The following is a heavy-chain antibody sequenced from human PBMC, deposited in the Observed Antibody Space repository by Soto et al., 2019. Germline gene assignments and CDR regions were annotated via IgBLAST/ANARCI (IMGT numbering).Heavy chain of an antibody. D-gene: IGHD2-2*01. J-gene: IGHJ5*02. CDR1: GYTFTRYA. CDR3: ARSPQYQLLLLWFDP. Sequence: GASVKVSCKASGYTFTRYAMHWVRQAPGQRLEWMGWINAGNGNTKYSQKFQGRVTITRDTSASTAYMELSSLRSEDTAVYYCARSPQYQLLLLWFDPWGQGTPVTVSS. CDR2: INAGNGNT. V-gene: IGHV1-3*01.